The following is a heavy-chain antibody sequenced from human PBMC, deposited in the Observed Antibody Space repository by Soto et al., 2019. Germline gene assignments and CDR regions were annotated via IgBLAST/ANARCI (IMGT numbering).Heavy chain of an antibody. V-gene: IGHV3-23*01. CDR1: GFTFSSYA. CDR3: AKAVSAVPGTGRSNFDF. D-gene: IGHD6-19*01. J-gene: IGHJ4*02. Sequence: GGSLRLSCAASGFTFSSYAMSWVRQAPGKGLEWVSTLSGSSSITYYADSAKGRFTISRDNSKNTLYLQMNSLRAEDTAVYYCAKAVSAVPGTGRSNFDFRGQRTLVTGSS. CDR2: LSGSSSIT.